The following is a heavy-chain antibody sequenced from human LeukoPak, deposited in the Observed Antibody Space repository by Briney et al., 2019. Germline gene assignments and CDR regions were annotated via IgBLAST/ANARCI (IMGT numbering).Heavy chain of an antibody. CDR2: ISTSSIYI. V-gene: IGHV3-21*01. CDR1: GFTSSSYS. CDR3: ARMTAHAFDI. J-gene: IGHJ3*02. D-gene: IGHD2-21*02. Sequence: PGGSLRLSCAASGFTSSSYSMNWVRQAPGKGLEWVSSISTSSIYIYSADSMKGRFTISRDNAKNTLYLQMNSLRAEDTAVYYCARMTAHAFDIWGQGTMVTVSS.